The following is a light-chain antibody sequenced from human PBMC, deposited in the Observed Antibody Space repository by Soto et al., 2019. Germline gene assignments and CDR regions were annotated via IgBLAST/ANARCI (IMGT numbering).Light chain of an antibody. CDR2: DVS. V-gene: IGKV1-33*01. J-gene: IGKJ2*01. CDR3: QQYHRVPYT. Sequence: DIQMTQSPSSLSASVGDRVTITCQASQDISNYLNWYQQKPGKAPKLLIHDVSNLETRVPSRFSGSGSGTDFTLTISSLQPEDIATYYCQQYHRVPYTFGQGTKLEIK. CDR1: QDISNY.